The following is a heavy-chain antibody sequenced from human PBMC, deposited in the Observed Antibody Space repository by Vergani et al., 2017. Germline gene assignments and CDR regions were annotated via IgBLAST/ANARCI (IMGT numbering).Heavy chain of an antibody. V-gene: IGHV3-48*04. J-gene: IGHJ4*02. CDR2: ISSSSTI. CDR3: AGDDLFLDWNPLEN. CDR1: GFTFSSYS. Sequence: EVQLVESGGGLVQPGGSLRLSCAASGFTFSSYSMNWVRQAPGKGLEWVSYISSSSTIYYADSVKGRFTISRDNAKNSLYLQMNSLRAEDTAVYYCAGDDLFLDWNPLENWGQGTLVTVSS. D-gene: IGHD1-1*01.